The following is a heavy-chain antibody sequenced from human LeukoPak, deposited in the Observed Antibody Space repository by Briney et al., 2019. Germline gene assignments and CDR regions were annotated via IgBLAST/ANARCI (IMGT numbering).Heavy chain of an antibody. CDR3: ARVTKNFWSGYRFFHPDY. D-gene: IGHD3-3*01. J-gene: IGHJ4*02. CDR1: GGSISSGGYY. CDR2: ICYSGST. V-gene: IGHV4-31*03. Sequence: SETLSLTCTVSGGSISSGGYYWSWIRQHPGKGLEWIGYICYSGSTYYNPSLKSRVTISVDTSKNQFSLKLSSVTAADTAVYYCARVTKNFWSGYRFFHPDYWGQGTLVTVSS.